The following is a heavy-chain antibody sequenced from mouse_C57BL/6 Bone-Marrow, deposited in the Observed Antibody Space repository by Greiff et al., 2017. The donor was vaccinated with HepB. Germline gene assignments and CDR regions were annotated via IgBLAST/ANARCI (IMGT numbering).Heavy chain of an antibody. CDR1: GYTFTSYT. CDR3: ARGNLGYFDV. J-gene: IGHJ1*03. Sequence: VQLQESGAELARPGASVKMSCKASGYTFTSYTMHWVKQRPGQGLEWIGYINPSSGYTKYNQKFKDKATLTADKSSSTAYMQLSSLTSEDSAVYYCARGNLGYFDVWGTGTTVTVSS. V-gene: IGHV1-4*01. CDR2: INPSSGYT.